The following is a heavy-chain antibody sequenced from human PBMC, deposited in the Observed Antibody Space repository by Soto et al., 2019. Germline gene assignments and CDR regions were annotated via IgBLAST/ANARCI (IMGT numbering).Heavy chain of an antibody. V-gene: IGHV1-18*01. J-gene: IGHJ6*02. Sequence: QIQLVQSGGEVEIPGASVTVSCEASGYIFTTYGLSWVRQTPAHGLEWMGWISADSGYTQDAQFLQGRVTMTRDTSTNTGYMQLRALTSDDTGIYYCARDRPPGSLYGMDAWGQGTAVTVSS. CDR1: GYIFTTYG. D-gene: IGHD6-6*01. CDR3: ARDRPPGSLYGMDA. CDR2: ISADSGYT.